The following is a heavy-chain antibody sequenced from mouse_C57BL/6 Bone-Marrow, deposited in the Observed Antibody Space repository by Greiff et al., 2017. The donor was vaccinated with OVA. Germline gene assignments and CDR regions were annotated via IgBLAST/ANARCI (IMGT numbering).Heavy chain of an antibody. V-gene: IGHV1-26*01. CDR3: ARGGGYYLFAY. J-gene: IGHJ3*01. CDR2: INPNNGGT. Sequence: VQLQQSGPELVKPGASVKISCKASGYTFTDYYMNWVKQSHGKSLEWIGDINPNNGGTSYNQKFKGKATLTVDKSSSTAYMELRSLTSEDSAVYYCARGGGYYLFAYWGQGTLVTVSA. CDR1: GYTFTDYY. D-gene: IGHD2-3*01.